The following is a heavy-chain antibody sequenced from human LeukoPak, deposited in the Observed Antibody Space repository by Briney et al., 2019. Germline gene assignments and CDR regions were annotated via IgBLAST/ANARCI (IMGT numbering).Heavy chain of an antibody. CDR3: ARVSKTKDFWSGYWGYYFDY. D-gene: IGHD3-3*01. CDR1: GGSFRGYY. CDR2: IYYSGST. V-gene: IGHV4-31*11. Sequence: SGTLSLTRAVYGGSFRGYYWSWIREHPGEGREWSGYIYYSGSTYYNPSLKSRVTISVDTSKNQFSLKLSSVTAADTAVYYCARVSKTKDFWSGYWGYYFDYWGQGTLVTVSS. J-gene: IGHJ4*02.